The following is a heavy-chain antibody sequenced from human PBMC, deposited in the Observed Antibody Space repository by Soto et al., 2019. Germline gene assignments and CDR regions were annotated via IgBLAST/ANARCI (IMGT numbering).Heavy chain of an antibody. D-gene: IGHD3-22*01. CDR3: AKGPDGSGYYHNWFDS. CDR1: GFSFSDYA. CDR2: ISRTGDSA. V-gene: IGHV3-23*01. Sequence: EVHLLESGGALVQPGGSLTLSCAASGFSFSDYAMSWVRQAPGKGLEWVSSISRTGDSAYYADSVKGRFAISRDRSKXWLSLQMSSLRGEDTAVYYCAKGPDGSGYYHNWFDSWGQGTLITVSS. J-gene: IGHJ5*01.